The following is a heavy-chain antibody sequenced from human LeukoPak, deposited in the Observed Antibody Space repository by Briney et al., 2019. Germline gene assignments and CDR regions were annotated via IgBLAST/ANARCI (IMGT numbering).Heavy chain of an antibody. D-gene: IGHD5-18*01. CDR3: ARDLDTAMIYGWFDP. CDR2: ISPSGGST. Sequence: GASVKVSCKAFGYTFTSNYMHWVRQAPGQGPEWMGVISPSGGSTTYAQKFQGRVTLTRDMSTSTDYLELSSLRSEDTAVYYCARDLDTAMIYGWFDPWGQGTLVTVSS. J-gene: IGHJ5*02. V-gene: IGHV1-46*01. CDR1: GYTFTSNY.